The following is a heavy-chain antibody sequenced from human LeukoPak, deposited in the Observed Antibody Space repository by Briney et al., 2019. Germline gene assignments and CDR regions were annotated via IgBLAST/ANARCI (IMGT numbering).Heavy chain of an antibody. CDR2: IYYSGST. Sequence: SETLSLTCTVSGGSISSYYWGWIRQPPGKGLEWIGSIYYSGSTYYNPSLKSRVTISVDTSKNQFSLKLSSVTAADTAVYYCASQQHTRGWFDPWGQGTLVTVSS. CDR3: ASQQHTRGWFDP. CDR1: GGSISSYY. V-gene: IGHV4-39*07. J-gene: IGHJ5*02. D-gene: IGHD6-13*01.